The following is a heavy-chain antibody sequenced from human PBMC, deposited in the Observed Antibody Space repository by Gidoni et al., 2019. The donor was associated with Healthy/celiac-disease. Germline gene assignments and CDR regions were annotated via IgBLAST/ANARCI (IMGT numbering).Heavy chain of an antibody. D-gene: IGHD6-19*01. CDR2: IYHSGST. J-gene: IGHJ4*02. V-gene: IGHV4-38-2*02. CDR1: GYSISSGYY. Sequence: QVQLQESGPGLVKPSETLSLTCTVSGYSISSGYYWGWIRQPPGKGLEWIGSIYHSGSTYYNPSLKSRVTISVDTSKNQFSLKLSSVTAADTAVYYCARDGAVAGTTPISDYWGQGTLVTVSS. CDR3: ARDGAVAGTTPISDY.